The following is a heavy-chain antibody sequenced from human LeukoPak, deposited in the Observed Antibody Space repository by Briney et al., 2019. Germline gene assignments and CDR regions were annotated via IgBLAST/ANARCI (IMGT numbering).Heavy chain of an antibody. CDR1: GGTFSSYA. Sequence: SVKVSCKASGGTFSSYAISWVRQAPGQGLEWMGRIIPIFGTANYAQKFQGRGTITTDESTSTAYMGLSSLRSEDTAVYYCASFLGGEANSDAFDIWGQGTMVTVSS. V-gene: IGHV1-69*05. CDR2: IIPIFGTA. D-gene: IGHD2-21*01. J-gene: IGHJ3*02. CDR3: ASFLGGEANSDAFDI.